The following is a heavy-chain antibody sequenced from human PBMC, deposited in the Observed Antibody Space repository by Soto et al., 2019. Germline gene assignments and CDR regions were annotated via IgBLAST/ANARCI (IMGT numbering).Heavy chain of an antibody. CDR3: ARWGGYSSSWNWFDP. Sequence: GESLKISCKGSGYSFTSYWIGWVRQMPGKGLEWMGIIYPGDSDTRYSPSFQGQVTISADKSISTAYLQWSSLKASDNAMYYRARWGGYSSSWNWFDPWGQGTLVTVSS. J-gene: IGHJ5*01. CDR1: GYSFTSYW. V-gene: IGHV5-51*01. D-gene: IGHD6-13*01. CDR2: IYPGDSDT.